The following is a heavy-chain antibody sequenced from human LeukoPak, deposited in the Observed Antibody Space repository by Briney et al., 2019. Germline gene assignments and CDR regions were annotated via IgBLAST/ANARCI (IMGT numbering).Heavy chain of an antibody. CDR2: IIPIFGTA. D-gene: IGHD2-8*01. CDR3: ASSLYLQSMTTDPGAFDI. J-gene: IGHJ3*02. Sequence: SVKVSCKASGGTFSSYAISWVRQAPGQGLEWMGRIIPIFGTANYAQKFQGRVTITTDESTSTAYMELSSLRSEDTAVYYCASSLYLQSMTTDPGAFDIWGQGTMVTVSS. CDR1: GGTFSSYA. V-gene: IGHV1-69*05.